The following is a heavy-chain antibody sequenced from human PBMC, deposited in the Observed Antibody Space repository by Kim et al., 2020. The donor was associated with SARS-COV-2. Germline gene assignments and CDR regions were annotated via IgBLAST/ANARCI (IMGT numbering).Heavy chain of an antibody. V-gene: IGHV3-23*01. Sequence: GGSLRLSCAASGFTFSSYAMSWVRQAPGKGLEWVSAISGSGGSTYYADSVKGRFTISRDNPKNTLYLQMNSLRAEDTAVYYCAKTGYCSGGSCYQPYYYYYYGMDVWGQGTTVTVSS. CDR1: GFTFSSYA. D-gene: IGHD2-15*01. CDR2: ISGSGGST. J-gene: IGHJ6*02. CDR3: AKTGYCSGGSCYQPYYYYYYGMDV.